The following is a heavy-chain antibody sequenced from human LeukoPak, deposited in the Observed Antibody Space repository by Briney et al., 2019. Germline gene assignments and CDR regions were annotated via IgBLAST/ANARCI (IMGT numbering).Heavy chain of an antibody. CDR2: ISYDGSNK. CDR1: GFTFSDHY. J-gene: IGHJ4*02. V-gene: IGHV3-30-3*01. Sequence: GGSLRLSCAASGFTFSDHYMDWVRQAPGKGLGWVAVISYDGSNKYYADSVKGRFTISRDNSKNTLYLQMNSLRAEDTAVYYCARNWKQYYFDYWGQGTLVTVSS. CDR3: ARNWKQYYFDY. D-gene: IGHD1-1*01.